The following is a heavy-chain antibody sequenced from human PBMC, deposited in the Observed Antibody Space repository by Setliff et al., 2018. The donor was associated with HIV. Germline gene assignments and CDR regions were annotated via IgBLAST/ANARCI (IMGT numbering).Heavy chain of an antibody. CDR1: SGSIRGRSCY. J-gene: IGHJ4*02. CDR2: IDYSGNT. Sequence: LSLTCTVSSGSIRGRSCYWGWIRQPPGKGLEWIGNIDYSGNTYYNPSLKSRVTISVDTSKNHFSLNLRSVTAADTAVYYCATDSSGYYSFDYWGQGTLVTVSS. D-gene: IGHD3-22*01. CDR3: ATDSSGYYSFDY. V-gene: IGHV4-39*02.